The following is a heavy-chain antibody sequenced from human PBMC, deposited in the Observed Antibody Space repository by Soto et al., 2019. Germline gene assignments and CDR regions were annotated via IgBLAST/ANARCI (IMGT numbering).Heavy chain of an antibody. CDR2: IIPIFGTA. CDR1: GGTFSSYA. D-gene: IGHD2-2*01. Sequence: SVKVSCKASGGTFSSYAISWVRQAPGQGLEWMGGIIPIFGTANYAQKFQGRVTITADESTSTAYMELSSLRSEDTAVYYCARGRVVVPAAIGYYGMDVWGQGTTVTVSS. CDR3: ARGRVVVPAAIGYYGMDV. V-gene: IGHV1-69*13. J-gene: IGHJ6*02.